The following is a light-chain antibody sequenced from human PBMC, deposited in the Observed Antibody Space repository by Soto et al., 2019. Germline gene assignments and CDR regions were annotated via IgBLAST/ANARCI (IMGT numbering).Light chain of an antibody. CDR2: GNS. CDR3: QSYDSSLSGWV. V-gene: IGLV1-40*01. Sequence: QSVLTQPPSVSGAPGQRVTISCTGSSSNIGAGYDVHWYQQLPGTAPKVLIYGNSNRPSGVPDRFSGSKSGTSASLAITGLQAEDEADYYCQSYDSSLSGWVFGEGTKLTVL. J-gene: IGLJ3*02. CDR1: SSNIGAGYD.